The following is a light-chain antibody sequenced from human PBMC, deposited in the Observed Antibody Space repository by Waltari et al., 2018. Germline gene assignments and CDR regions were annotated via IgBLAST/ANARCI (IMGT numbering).Light chain of an antibody. CDR1: HIGTKA. V-gene: IGLV3-21*02. Sequence: SYVLTQLSSMSVTPGQTARIVCGGRHIGTKAVNWYQRKAGQAPLLVLHDDDTRPSGIPDRFSGPKSGDTATLTISGVEADDEADYFCQVWDSHTVVFGGGTNLTVL. CDR2: DDD. J-gene: IGLJ2*01. CDR3: QVWDSHTVV.